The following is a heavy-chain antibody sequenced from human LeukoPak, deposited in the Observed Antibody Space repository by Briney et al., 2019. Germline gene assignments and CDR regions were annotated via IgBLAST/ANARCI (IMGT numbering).Heavy chain of an antibody. CDR3: ARDLSGLPRY. CDR1: GFTVSSNY. Sequence: PGGSLRLSCAASGFTVSSNYMSWVRQAPGKGLEWVSVIYSGGYTYYADSVKGRFTISRDNSKNTLYLQMNRLRAEDKAVYYCARDLSGLPRYWGQGTLVTVSS. CDR2: IYSGGYT. J-gene: IGHJ4*02. V-gene: IGHV3-53*01. D-gene: IGHD1-26*01.